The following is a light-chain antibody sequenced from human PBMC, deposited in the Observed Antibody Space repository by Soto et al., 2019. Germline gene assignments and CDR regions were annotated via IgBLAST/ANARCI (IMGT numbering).Light chain of an antibody. CDR2: GNS. V-gene: IGLV1-40*01. Sequence: QSVLTQPPSVSGAPGQRVTISCTGSSSNIGAGYDVHWYQQLPGTAPKLLIYGNSNRPSVVPDRFSGSKSGTSASLAITGLQAEDEADYYCQSYDSSLKVFGGGTQLTVL. CDR3: QSYDSSLKV. CDR1: SSNIGAGYD. J-gene: IGLJ3*02.